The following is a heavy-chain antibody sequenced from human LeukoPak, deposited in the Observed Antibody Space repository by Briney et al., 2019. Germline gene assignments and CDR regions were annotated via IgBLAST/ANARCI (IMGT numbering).Heavy chain of an antibody. D-gene: IGHD3-9*01. CDR3: ASGPPFLKYFEH. V-gene: IGHV3-23*01. J-gene: IGHJ4*02. Sequence: GGSLRLSCAASGFTFSTYVMNWFRQAPGKGLEWVSTISVGAEYIFYADSAKGRFTISRDDSNNALYLQMHSLRAEDTALYYCASGPPFLKYFEHWGQGTLVTVSS. CDR2: ISVGAEYI. CDR1: GFTFSTYV.